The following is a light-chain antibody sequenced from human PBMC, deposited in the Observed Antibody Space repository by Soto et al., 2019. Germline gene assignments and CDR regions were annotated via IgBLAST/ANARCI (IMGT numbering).Light chain of an antibody. J-gene: IGKJ5*01. V-gene: IGKV1-39*01. CDR3: QEAFSAPIT. CDR2: AAT. Sequence: DSQLTQSPSSVTASAGDSVTISCRASQYIGTYLNWYQHKQGQAPKLLIYAATSLRSGVPSRFSGSGSGTDFTLTIRSLQPEDFASYYCQEAFSAPITFGQGTLLEI. CDR1: QYIGTY.